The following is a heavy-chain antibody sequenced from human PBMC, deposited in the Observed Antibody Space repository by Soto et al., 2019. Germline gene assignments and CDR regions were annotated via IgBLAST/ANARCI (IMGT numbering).Heavy chain of an antibody. Sequence: EVQLLESGGDLVQPGGSLRLSCAASGFIFSNYAMTWVRQAPGKGPEWVSTFTSGGSTYYRDTAKGRFTISRDNSKNTLYLQMHSPRAEDTAVYYCASTDKYNSQRSGLANRLDYWGQGTLVTVSS. CDR2: FTSGGST. V-gene: IGHV3-23*01. CDR3: ASTDKYNSQRSGLANRLDY. J-gene: IGHJ4*02. D-gene: IGHD1-20*01. CDR1: GFIFSNYA.